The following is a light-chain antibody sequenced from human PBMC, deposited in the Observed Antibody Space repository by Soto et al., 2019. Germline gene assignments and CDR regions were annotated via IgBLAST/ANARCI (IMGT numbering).Light chain of an antibody. CDR2: SAS. CDR3: QQRSNWPLT. Sequence: PGARATVYYTASRTVDGNYLAWYHQKPGQAPRLLIHSASNRATGIPARFSGSGSGTDFTLTISSLEPEDFAVYYCQQRSNWPLTFGGGTKVDI. CDR1: RTVDGNY. V-gene: IGKV3-11*01. J-gene: IGKJ4*01.